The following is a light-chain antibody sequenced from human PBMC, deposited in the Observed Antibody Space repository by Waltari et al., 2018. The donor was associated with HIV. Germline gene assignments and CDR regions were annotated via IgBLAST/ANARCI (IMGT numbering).Light chain of an antibody. Sequence: QAGLTQPPSMSTGLGQTATLTCSGDSNNIGYQGVACVQHRQGHPPKLLSHRNNNRPYGIQGKFSAFRSGEAGFLTIAGLQSEDEGDFFCSACDSGLNGWVFGGGTQLTLL. V-gene: IGLV10-54*01. CDR1: SNNIGYQG. CDR3: SACDSGLNGWV. CDR2: RNN. J-gene: IGLJ3*02.